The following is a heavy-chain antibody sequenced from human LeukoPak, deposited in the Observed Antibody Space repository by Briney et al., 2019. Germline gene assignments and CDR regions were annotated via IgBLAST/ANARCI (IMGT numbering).Heavy chain of an antibody. V-gene: IGHV5-51*01. J-gene: IGHJ4*02. CDR3: ASEYCSGGNCYFDY. CDR1: EYSFATYW. D-gene: IGHD2-15*01. CDR2: IFPGDSDT. Sequence: KSGESLKISCKGSEYSFATYWIGWVRQMPGQGLEWMGIIFPGDSDTRYSPSFQGQVTISADKSISTAYLQWSSLKASDTAIYCCASEYCSGGNCYFDYWGQGTLVTVSS.